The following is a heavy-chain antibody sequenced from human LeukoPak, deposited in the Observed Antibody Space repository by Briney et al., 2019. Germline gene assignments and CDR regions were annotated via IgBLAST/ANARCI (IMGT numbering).Heavy chain of an antibody. J-gene: IGHJ4*02. CDR3: ARSGRLGYCSGGSCFRWDY. V-gene: IGHV5-51*01. Sequence: GESLKISGKVSGYSFTNYWIGWVGQMPGKGLEWMGIIYPDDSDTKYSPSFQGQVTISADKSISTAYLQWSSLKASDTAMYYCARSGRLGYCSGGSCFRWDYWGQGTLVTVSS. D-gene: IGHD2-15*01. CDR1: GYSFTNYW. CDR2: IYPDDSDT.